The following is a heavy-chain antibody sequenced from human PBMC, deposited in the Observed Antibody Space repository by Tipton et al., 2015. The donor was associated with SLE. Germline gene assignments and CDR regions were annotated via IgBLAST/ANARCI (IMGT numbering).Heavy chain of an antibody. J-gene: IGHJ3*02. D-gene: IGHD3-22*01. Sequence: TLSLTCTVSGGSISPYYWSWVRQPPGKGLEWIESIYYSGSSYYNPSLKSRVTISVDTSKNQFSLKLSSVTAADTAVYYCARHDWDTIDYYGAFDIWGQGTMVTVSS. CDR3: ARHDWDTIDYYGAFDI. CDR1: GGSISPYY. CDR2: IYYSGSS. V-gene: IGHV4-59*08.